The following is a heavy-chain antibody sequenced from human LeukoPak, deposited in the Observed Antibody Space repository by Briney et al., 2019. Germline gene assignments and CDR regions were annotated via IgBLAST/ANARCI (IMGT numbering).Heavy chain of an antibody. V-gene: IGHV3-64D*06. Sequence: GGSLRLSCSVSGYTFSTYVMHRVRQAPGKGLEYVSAISSNGDNTYYADSVKGRFTISRDNSKNTLYLQMSSLRADDTAVYYCVRGTGYWGQGTLVTVSS. CDR3: VRGTGY. CDR1: GYTFSTYV. CDR2: ISSNGDNT. J-gene: IGHJ4*02.